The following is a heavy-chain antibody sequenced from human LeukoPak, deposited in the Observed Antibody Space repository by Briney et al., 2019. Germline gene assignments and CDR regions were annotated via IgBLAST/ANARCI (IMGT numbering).Heavy chain of an antibody. Sequence: GGSLRLSCAASGFTVSSNYMSWVRQAPGKGLEWVSVIYSGGSTYYADSVKGRFTISRDNSKNTLYLQMNSLRAEDTAVYYCAKVMDSYSSSWYQNPYYFDYWGQGTLVTVSS. J-gene: IGHJ4*02. CDR1: GFTVSSNY. CDR2: IYSGGST. CDR3: AKVMDSYSSSWYQNPYYFDY. D-gene: IGHD6-13*01. V-gene: IGHV3-66*01.